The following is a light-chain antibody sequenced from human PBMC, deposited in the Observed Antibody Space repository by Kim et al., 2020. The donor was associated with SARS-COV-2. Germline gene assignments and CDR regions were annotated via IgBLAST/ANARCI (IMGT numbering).Light chain of an antibody. CDR3: QRAGR. J-gene: IGKJ1*01. Sequence: DIQMTQSPSTLSASVGDRVTITCRASQSISSWLAWYQQKPGKAPKLLIYKASSLESGVPSRFSGSGSGTEFTLTISSLQPDDFATYYCQRAGRFGQGTKVDIK. V-gene: IGKV1-5*03. CDR2: KAS. CDR1: QSISSW.